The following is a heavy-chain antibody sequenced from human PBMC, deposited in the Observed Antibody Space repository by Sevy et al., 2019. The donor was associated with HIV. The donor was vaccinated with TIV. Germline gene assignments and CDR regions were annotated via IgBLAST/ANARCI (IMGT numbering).Heavy chain of an antibody. CDR1: GFTFSSYA. J-gene: IGHJ4*02. D-gene: IGHD6-19*01. CDR3: AKVYSGWFFDY. Sequence: GGSLRLSCAASGFTFSSYAMSWVRQAPGKGLEWVSAISGSGDSKHYADSVKGRFTISRDSSKNTLYLQMNGLRVEDTAVYYCAKVYSGWFFDYWGQGTLVTVSS. CDR2: ISGSGDSK. V-gene: IGHV3-23*01.